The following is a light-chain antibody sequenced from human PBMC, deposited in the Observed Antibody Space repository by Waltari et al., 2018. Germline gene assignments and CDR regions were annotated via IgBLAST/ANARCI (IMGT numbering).Light chain of an antibody. CDR2: VNSDGSH. CDR1: SGYRSTA. CDR3: QTGGHGTWV. V-gene: IGLV4-69*01. Sequence: LVLTQSPSASASLGASVKLTCTLSSGYRSTAITWLQQRPGKGPRYLMKVNSDGSHRKGDDIPDRFSASNSGTEYYVTISSLQSEDEADYYCQTGGHGTWVFGGGTKLTVL. J-gene: IGLJ3*02.